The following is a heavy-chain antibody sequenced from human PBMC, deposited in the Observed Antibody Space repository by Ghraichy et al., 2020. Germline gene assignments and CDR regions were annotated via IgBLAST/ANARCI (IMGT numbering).Heavy chain of an antibody. Sequence: SQTLSLTCTVSGGSISSYYWSWIRQPPGKGLEWIGYIYYSGSTNYNPSLKSRVTISVDTSKNQFSLKLSSVTAADTAVYYCARGQQQLAYDAFDIWGQGTMVTVSS. D-gene: IGHD6-13*01. CDR3: ARGQQQLAYDAFDI. CDR2: IYYSGST. CDR1: GGSISSYY. V-gene: IGHV4-59*12. J-gene: IGHJ3*02.